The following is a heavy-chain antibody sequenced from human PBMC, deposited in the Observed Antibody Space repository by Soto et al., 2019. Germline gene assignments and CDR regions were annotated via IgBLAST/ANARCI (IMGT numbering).Heavy chain of an antibody. CDR3: ARDSRFDCSGGSCYSHY. V-gene: IGHV3-21*01. CDR1: GFTFSSYS. CDR2: ISSSSSYI. J-gene: IGHJ4*02. D-gene: IGHD2-15*01. Sequence: EVQLVESGGGLVKPGGSLRLSCAASGFTFSSYSMNWVRQAPGKGLEWVSSISSSSSYIYYADSVKGRFTISRDNAKNSLYLQMNSLRAEDTAVYYCARDSRFDCSGGSCYSHYWGQGTLVTVSS.